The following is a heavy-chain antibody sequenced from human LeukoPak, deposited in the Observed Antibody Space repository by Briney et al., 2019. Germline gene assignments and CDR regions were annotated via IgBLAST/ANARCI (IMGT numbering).Heavy chain of an antibody. CDR2: IYASGTI. J-gene: IGHJ4*02. CDR1: GGSISNYY. V-gene: IGHV4-4*07. Sequence: SETLSLTCTVSGGSISNYYWNWIRQPAGKGLEWIGRIYASGTINYNPSLKSRVTMSLDTSKSQFSLILSSVTAADTAVYYCARVSTTVAVKYWGQGILVTISS. D-gene: IGHD4-11*01. CDR3: ARVSTTVAVKY.